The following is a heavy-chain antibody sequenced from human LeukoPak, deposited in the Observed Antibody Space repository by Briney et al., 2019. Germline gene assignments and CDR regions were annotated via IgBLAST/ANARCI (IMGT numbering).Heavy chain of an antibody. CDR1: GFTVRDSY. D-gene: IGHD3-10*01. V-gene: IGHV3-66*04. Sequence: QPGGSLRLSCAASGFTVRDSYMSWVRQAPGKRLEWLAFIYVSGTTFYAASVKGRFTISRDNSKNTVYLQMNNLRAEDTALYYCGRHAYGGSPPLSWGQGALVTVSS. J-gene: IGHJ4*02. CDR3: GRHAYGGSPPLS. CDR2: IYVSGTT.